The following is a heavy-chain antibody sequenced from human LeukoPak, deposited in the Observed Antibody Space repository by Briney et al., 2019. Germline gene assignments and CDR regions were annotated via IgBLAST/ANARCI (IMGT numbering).Heavy chain of an antibody. CDR2: ISSGSSYI. D-gene: IGHD4-17*01. J-gene: IGHJ4*02. CDR3: ARGNYGDYVGDY. CDR1: GFTFSDYS. Sequence: GGSLRLSCAASGFTFSDYSMNWVRQAPGKGLEWVSSISSGSSYIHYADSVKGRFTVSRDNAKNSLYLQMNSLRDEDTAVYYCARGNYGDYVGDYWGQGTLVTVSS. V-gene: IGHV3-21*01.